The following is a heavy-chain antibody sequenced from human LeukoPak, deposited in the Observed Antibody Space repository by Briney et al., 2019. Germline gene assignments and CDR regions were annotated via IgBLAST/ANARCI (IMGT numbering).Heavy chain of an antibody. D-gene: IGHD5-12*01. CDR2: ISKSRNYI. CDR1: GFTFSSYE. Sequence: GGSLRLSCAASGFTFSSYEMNWVRQAPGQGLEWVACISKSRNYIYYADSVKGRFTISRDDAKSSLYLQMDSLRAEDTAVYYCARHSGYDWESLNYWGQGTLVTVSS. J-gene: IGHJ4*02. CDR3: ARHSGYDWESLNY. V-gene: IGHV3-21*04.